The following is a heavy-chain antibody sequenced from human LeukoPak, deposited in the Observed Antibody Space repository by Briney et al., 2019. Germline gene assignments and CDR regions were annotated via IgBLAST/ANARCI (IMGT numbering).Heavy chain of an antibody. V-gene: IGHV1-2*02. Sequence: GASVKVSCKASGYTFTGYYIHWVRQAPGQGLEWMGWIDPNSGGTNCAQKFQGRVTMTRDTSISSAYMDLSRLRYDDTAVYYCARQKAAAGHFDYWGQGTLVTVSS. CDR3: ARQKAAAGHFDY. CDR2: IDPNSGGT. CDR1: GYTFTGYY. D-gene: IGHD6-13*01. J-gene: IGHJ4*02.